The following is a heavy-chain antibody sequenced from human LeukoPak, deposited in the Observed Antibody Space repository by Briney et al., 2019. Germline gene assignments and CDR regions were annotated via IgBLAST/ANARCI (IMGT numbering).Heavy chain of an antibody. V-gene: IGHV3-21*01. CDR2: ISSSSSYI. D-gene: IGHD2-15*01. J-gene: IGHJ4*02. CDR1: GFTFSSYS. Sequence: PGGSLRLSCAASGFTFSSYSMNWVRQAPGEGLEWVSSISSSSSYIYYADSVKGRFTISRDNAKNSLYLQMNSLRAEDTAVYYCARDAVVATDYWGQGTLVTVSS. CDR3: ARDAVVATDY.